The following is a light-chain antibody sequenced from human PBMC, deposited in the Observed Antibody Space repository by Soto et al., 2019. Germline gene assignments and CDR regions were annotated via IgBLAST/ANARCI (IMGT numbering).Light chain of an antibody. Sequence: EILLTQSPGTLSLSRGERATLXXRASQSVSNNYLAWYQQKPGKAPXLLIYGASNRATGIPDRFSGSGSGTDFTLTISRLEPEDFAVYYCQQYGSSGTFGQGTKVDIK. CDR3: QQYGSSGT. CDR2: GAS. CDR1: QSVSNNY. V-gene: IGKV3-20*01. J-gene: IGKJ1*01.